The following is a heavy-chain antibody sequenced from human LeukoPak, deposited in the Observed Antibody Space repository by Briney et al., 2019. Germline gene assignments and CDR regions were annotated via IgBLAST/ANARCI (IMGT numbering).Heavy chain of an antibody. D-gene: IGHD6-6*01. CDR1: GYTFTSYG. J-gene: IGHJ3*02. CDR2: ISAYNGNT. Sequence: ASVKVSCKASGYTFTSYGISWVRQAPGQGLEWMGWISAYNGNTNYAQKLQGRVTMTTDTSTSTVYMELSSLRSEDTAVYYCARDRSFSSPDAFDIWGQGTVVTVSS. CDR3: ARDRSFSSPDAFDI. V-gene: IGHV1-18*01.